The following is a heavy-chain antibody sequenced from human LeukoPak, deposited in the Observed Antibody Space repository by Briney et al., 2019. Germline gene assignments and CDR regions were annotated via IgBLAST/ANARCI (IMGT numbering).Heavy chain of an antibody. V-gene: IGHV1-46*01. CDR3: ARGRTTQSYASSGFYPRDY. J-gene: IGHJ4*02. Sequence: ASVKVSCKASGYTFTGYYVHWVRQAPGQGLQWLGMINPSGGSTVYAQMLQGRLTMTTDMSTRTVYMELNSLTSEDTAVYYCARGRTTQSYASSGFYPRDYWGQGTLVTVSS. CDR2: INPSGGST. CDR1: GYTFTGYY. D-gene: IGHD3-22*01.